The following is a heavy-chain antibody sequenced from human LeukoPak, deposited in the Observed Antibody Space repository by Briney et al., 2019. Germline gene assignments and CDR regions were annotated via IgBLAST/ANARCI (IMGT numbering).Heavy chain of an antibody. CDR1: GYTFTSYY. CDR2: INPSGGST. Sequence: ASVKVSCKASGYTFTSYYMHWVRQAPGQGLEWMGIINPSGGSTSYAQKFQGRVTMTRDTSKNQFSLKLSSVTAADTAVYYCARSDYYDSSYAFDIWGQGTMVTVSS. V-gene: IGHV1-46*01. D-gene: IGHD3-22*01. J-gene: IGHJ3*02. CDR3: ARSDYYDSSYAFDI.